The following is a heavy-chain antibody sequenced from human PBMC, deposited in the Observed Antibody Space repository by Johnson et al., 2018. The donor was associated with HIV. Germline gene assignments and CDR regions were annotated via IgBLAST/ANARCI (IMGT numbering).Heavy chain of an antibody. CDR1: GFTFDDYA. J-gene: IGHJ3*02. V-gene: IGHV3-43D*03. D-gene: IGHD3-10*01. CDR2: ISWDGGNT. CDR3: ASDASRGYGSELDAFDI. Sequence: VQLVESGGVVVQPGGSLRLSCAASGFTFDDYAMHWVRQAPGMRLEWVSLISWDGGNTYYADSVKGRFTISRDNSKTSLFLQMNSLRAEDTAVYYCASDASRGYGSELDAFDIWGQGTMVTVSS.